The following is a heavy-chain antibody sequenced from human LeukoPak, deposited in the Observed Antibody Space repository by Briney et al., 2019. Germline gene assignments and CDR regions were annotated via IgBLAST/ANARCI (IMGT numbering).Heavy chain of an antibody. J-gene: IGHJ6*02. CDR1: GFTFGDYA. V-gene: IGHV3-49*04. CDR3: TRALYYYYGMDV. Sequence: GGSLRLSCTASGFTFGDYAMSWVRQAPGKGLEWVGFVRSKAHGGTTEYAASVKGRFTISRDDSKSIAYLQMNSLKTEDTAVYYCTRALYYYYGMDVWGQGTTVTVSS. CDR2: VRSKAHGGTT.